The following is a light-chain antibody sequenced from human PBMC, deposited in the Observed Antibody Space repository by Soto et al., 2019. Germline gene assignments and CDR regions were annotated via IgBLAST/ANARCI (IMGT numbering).Light chain of an antibody. J-gene: IGKJ2*01. CDR3: QQRSNWPPDT. Sequence: EILLTQSPATLSLSPGERATLSCRASQSVSSYLAWYQQKPGQAPRLLIYDASNRATGIPARFSGSGSGTDFTLTISSLEPEDFAVYYCQQRSNWPPDTFGQGTKLEI. V-gene: IGKV3-11*01. CDR2: DAS. CDR1: QSVSSY.